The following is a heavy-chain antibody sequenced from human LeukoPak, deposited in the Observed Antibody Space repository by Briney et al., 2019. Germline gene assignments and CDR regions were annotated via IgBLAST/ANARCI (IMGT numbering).Heavy chain of an antibody. D-gene: IGHD3-10*01. V-gene: IGHV3-30*04. CDR3: ASLWFGELVLDY. J-gene: IGHJ4*02. CDR1: GFTFSSYA. CDR2: ISYDGSNK. Sequence: EGSLRLSCAASGFTFSSYAMHWVRQAPGKGLEWVAVISYDGSNKYYADSVKGRFTISRDNSKNTLYLQMNSLRAEDTAVYYCASLWFGELVLDYWGQGTLVTVSS.